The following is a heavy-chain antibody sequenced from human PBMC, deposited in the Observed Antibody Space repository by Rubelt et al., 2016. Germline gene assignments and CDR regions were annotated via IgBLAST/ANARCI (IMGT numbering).Heavy chain of an antibody. CDR2: IDAGNGDT. V-gene: IGHV1-3*01. D-gene: IGHD4-17*01. Sequence: QVPLVQSGAEVKKPGASVKVSCKASGYTFTNYGMHWVRQAPGQRLEWLGWIDAGNGDTKYSQKLKDRVSITRDASANTAYMERSSLRSEDTAVYYCARANHGDYEDYWGQGTLVTVSS. CDR3: ARANHGDYEDY. J-gene: IGHJ4*02. CDR1: GYTFTNYG.